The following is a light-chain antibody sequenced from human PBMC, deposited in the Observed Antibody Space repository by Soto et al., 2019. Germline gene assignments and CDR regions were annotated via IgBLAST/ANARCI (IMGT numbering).Light chain of an antibody. V-gene: IGKV1-17*01. Sequence: DIQMTQSPSSLSASVGDRVSITCRASQGISNDLGWFQQKPGKAPKRLIFSASILPNGVPSRFSGSGYGTEFALTISSLQPEDSATYFCIPQHSFPYTFAQGTKLEIK. CDR3: IPQHSFPYT. J-gene: IGKJ2*01. CDR2: SAS. CDR1: QGISND.